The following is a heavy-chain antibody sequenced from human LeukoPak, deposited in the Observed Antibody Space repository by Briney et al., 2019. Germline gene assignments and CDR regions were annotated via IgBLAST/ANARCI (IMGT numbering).Heavy chain of an antibody. J-gene: IGHJ5*02. Sequence: SETLSLTCSVSSGSISTSNYYWGWVRQPPGKALEWIGNIFYSGSTYYSPSLKSRVTISLDTSRNQFSLKLSSVTAADTAVYYCARDRSGDDDFWSGYYTNYFDPWGQGTLVTVSS. CDR2: IFYSGST. V-gene: IGHV4-39*07. D-gene: IGHD3-3*01. CDR1: SGSISTSNYY. CDR3: ARDRSGDDDFWSGYYTNYFDP.